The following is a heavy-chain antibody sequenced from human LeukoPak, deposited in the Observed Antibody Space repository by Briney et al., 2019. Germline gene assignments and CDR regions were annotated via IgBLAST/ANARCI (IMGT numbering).Heavy chain of an antibody. J-gene: IGHJ6*03. Sequence: SETLSLTCAVYGGSFSGYYWSWIRQPPGKGLEWIGEINHSGSTNYNPSLKSRVTISVDTSKNQFSLKLSSVTAADTAVYYCARAVPAAKRGYMDVWGKGTTVTVSS. CDR2: INHSGST. CDR1: GGSFSGYY. V-gene: IGHV4-34*01. D-gene: IGHD2-2*01. CDR3: ARAVPAAKRGYMDV.